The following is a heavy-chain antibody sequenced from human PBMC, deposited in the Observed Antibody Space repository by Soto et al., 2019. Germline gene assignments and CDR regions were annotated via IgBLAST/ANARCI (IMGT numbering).Heavy chain of an antibody. D-gene: IGHD6-19*01. J-gene: IGHJ6*02. CDR2: IYYSGST. CDR1: GGSISSSSYY. V-gene: IGHV4-39*01. Sequence: PSETLSLTCTVSGGSISSSSYYWGWIRQPPGKGLEWIGSIYYSGSTYYNPSLKSRVTISVDTSKNQFSLKLSSVTAADTAVYYCASLAVAGPPYYYGMDVWGQGTTVTVSS. CDR3: ASLAVAGPPYYYGMDV.